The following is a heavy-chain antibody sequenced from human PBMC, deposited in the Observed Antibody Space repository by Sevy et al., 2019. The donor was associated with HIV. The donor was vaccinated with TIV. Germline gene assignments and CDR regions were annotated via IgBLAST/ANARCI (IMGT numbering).Heavy chain of an antibody. V-gene: IGHV3-23*01. D-gene: IGHD2-15*01. CDR2: ISGSGRST. CDR3: AKGYCSGGSCPRDYYYGMDV. CDR1: GFTFTSYA. J-gene: IGHJ6*02. Sequence: GGSLRLSCAASGFTFTSYAMNWVRQAPGKGLDWVSSISGSGRSTYYADSVEGRFTISRDNSKNTLSLQMNSLRADDTAVYYCAKGYCSGGSCPRDYYYGMDVWGQGTTVTVSS.